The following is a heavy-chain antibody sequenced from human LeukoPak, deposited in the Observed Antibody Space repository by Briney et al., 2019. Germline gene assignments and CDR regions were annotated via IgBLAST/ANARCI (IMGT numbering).Heavy chain of an antibody. CDR3: AKGQVVPAARHNWFDP. CDR2: ISGSGGST. V-gene: IGHV3-23*01. CDR1: GFTFSSYA. D-gene: IGHD2-2*01. Sequence: GGSLRLSCAASGFTFSSYAMSWVRQAPGKGLEWVSAISGSGGSTYYADSVKGRFTISRDNSKNTLYLQMNSLRAEDTAVYYCAKGQVVPAARHNWFDPWGQGTLVTVSS. J-gene: IGHJ5*02.